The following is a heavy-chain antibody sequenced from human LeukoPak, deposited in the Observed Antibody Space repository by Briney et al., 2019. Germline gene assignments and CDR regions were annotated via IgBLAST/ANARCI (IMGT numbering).Heavy chain of an antibody. CDR2: IDPNSGGA. J-gene: IGHJ6*02. D-gene: IGHD1-26*01. V-gene: IGHV1-2*02. CDR3: ARAGSYTRFGYFGLDV. Sequence: ASVKVSCKASGYIFSHYYIHWVRQAPGQGLEWMGWIDPNSGGAKLAQKFQVRVTMTSDTSVSTVYMELTGLTFDDAALFYCARAGSYTRFGYFGLDVWGQGTTVTVSS. CDR1: GYIFSHYY.